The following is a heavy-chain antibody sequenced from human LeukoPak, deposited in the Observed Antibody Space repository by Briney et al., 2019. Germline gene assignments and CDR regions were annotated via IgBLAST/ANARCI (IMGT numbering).Heavy chain of an antibody. CDR3: ARDNYDSSTPYYFDY. Sequence: GGSLRLSCAASGFTFSDYYMTWIRQAPGKGLEWVSYISTSGSTIYYADSVKGRFTISRDNAKNSLYLQMDSLRAEDTAVYYCARDNYDSSTPYYFDYWGQGTLVTVSS. CDR2: ISTSGSTI. CDR1: GFTFSDYY. V-gene: IGHV3-11*04. D-gene: IGHD3-22*01. J-gene: IGHJ4*02.